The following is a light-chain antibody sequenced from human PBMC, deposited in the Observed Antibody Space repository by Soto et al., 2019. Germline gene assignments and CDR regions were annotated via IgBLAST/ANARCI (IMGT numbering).Light chain of an antibody. V-gene: IGKV4-1*01. Sequence: DLVMTQSPDSLAVSLGDRATINCKSSQSVLYSSNNKNYLAWYQQKPGQPPKLLIYWASTRESGVPDRFSGSGSGTDFTLTISSLQAEDVAVYYCQQYYSTPPTFGQGTKVEIK. CDR1: QSVLYSSNNKNY. J-gene: IGKJ1*01. CDR2: WAS. CDR3: QQYYSTPPT.